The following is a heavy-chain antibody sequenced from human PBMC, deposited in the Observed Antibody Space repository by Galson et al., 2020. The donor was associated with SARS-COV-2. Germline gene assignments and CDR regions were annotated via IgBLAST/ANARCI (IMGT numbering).Heavy chain of an antibody. Sequence: GESLKISCAASGFYFSDNWMSWVRQAPGKGLEWVANIKRDGSEKNYVDSVKGRFTISRDNTKNSVYLQMNSLRAEDTAVYYCGRDLDGRSDQWGQGTLVTVSS. D-gene: IGHD6-19*01. CDR3: GRDLDGRSDQ. V-gene: IGHV3-7*01. J-gene: IGHJ1*01. CDR2: IKRDGSEK. CDR1: GFYFSDNW.